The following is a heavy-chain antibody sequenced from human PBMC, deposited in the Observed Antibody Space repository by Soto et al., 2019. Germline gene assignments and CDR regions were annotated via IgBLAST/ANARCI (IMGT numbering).Heavy chain of an antibody. CDR2: IFSNDEK. CDR3: ARSITIFGVVIPKRYYYYGKDV. D-gene: IGHD3-3*01. CDR1: GFSLSNARMG. V-gene: IGHV2-26*01. J-gene: IGHJ6*02. Sequence: QVTLKESGPVLVKPTETLTLTCTVSGFSLSNARMGVSWIRQPPGKALEWLAHIFSNDEKSYSTSLKSRLTISKDTSKSQVVLTMTNMDPVDTATYYCARSITIFGVVIPKRYYYYGKDVWGQGTTVTVSS.